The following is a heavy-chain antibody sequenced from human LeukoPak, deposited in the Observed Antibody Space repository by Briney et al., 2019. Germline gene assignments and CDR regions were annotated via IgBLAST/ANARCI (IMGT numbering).Heavy chain of an antibody. Sequence: GGSLRLSCAASGFTFSSYSMNWVRQTPGKGLEWVSSISSSSSYIYYADSVKGRFTISRDNAKNSLYLQMNSLRAEDTAVYYCAKGHQYSSGWHYFDYWGQGTLVTVSS. CDR1: GFTFSSYS. CDR2: ISSSSSYI. CDR3: AKGHQYSSGWHYFDY. D-gene: IGHD6-19*01. V-gene: IGHV3-21*01. J-gene: IGHJ4*02.